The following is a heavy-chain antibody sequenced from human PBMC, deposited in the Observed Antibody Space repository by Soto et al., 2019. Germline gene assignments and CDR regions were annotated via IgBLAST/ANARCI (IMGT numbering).Heavy chain of an antibody. CDR1: GFSLSNARMG. D-gene: IGHD6-19*01. Sequence: SGPTLVNPTETLTLTCTVSGFSLSNARMGVSWIRQPPGKALEWLAHIFSNDEKSYSTSLKSRLTISKDTSKSQVVLTMTNMDPVDTATYYCARIREQWLVRVMDVWGQGTTVTVSS. CDR3: ARIREQWLVRVMDV. V-gene: IGHV2-26*01. J-gene: IGHJ6*02. CDR2: IFSNDEK.